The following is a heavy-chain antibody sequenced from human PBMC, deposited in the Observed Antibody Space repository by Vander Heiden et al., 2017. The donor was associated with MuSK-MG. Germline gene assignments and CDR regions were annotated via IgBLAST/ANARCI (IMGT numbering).Heavy chain of an antibody. Sequence: QVQLVESGGGVVQPGRSLRLSCAASGFTFSSYAMHWVRQAPGKGLEWVAAISYDGSNKYYADSVKGRFTISRDNSKNTLYLQMNRLRAEDTAVYYCARDLGGLGFDLWGRGTLVTVSS. D-gene: IGHD3-16*01. CDR1: GFTFSSYA. CDR2: ISYDGSNK. CDR3: ARDLGGLGFDL. J-gene: IGHJ2*01. V-gene: IGHV3-30-3*01.